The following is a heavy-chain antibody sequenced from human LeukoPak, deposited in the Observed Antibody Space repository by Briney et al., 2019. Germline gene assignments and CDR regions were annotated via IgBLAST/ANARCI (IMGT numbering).Heavy chain of an antibody. Sequence: GESLKISCKGSGFSFIAYWIGWVRQTPGKGLEWMGIIYPDDSETRYSPSFQGQVTISADKSISTAYVQWSSLKASDTAMYYCARSSAPRLHFDYWGQGTLVTVSS. V-gene: IGHV5-51*01. CDR3: ARSSAPRLHFDY. J-gene: IGHJ4*02. D-gene: IGHD5/OR15-5a*01. CDR2: IYPDDSET. CDR1: GFSFIAYW.